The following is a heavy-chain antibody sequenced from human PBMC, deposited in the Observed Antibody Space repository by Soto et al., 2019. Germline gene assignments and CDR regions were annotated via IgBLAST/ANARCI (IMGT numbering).Heavy chain of an antibody. CDR3: ERLAYRSGWLDY. J-gene: IGHJ4*02. CDR1: GGSISGSSYY. CDR2: IYYTGST. V-gene: IGHV4-39*01. Sequence: LSLTCTVSGGSISGSSYYWGWIRQPPGKGLEWIGGIYYTGSTYYNPSLKSRVTVSLDTSKNQFSLHLSSVTAADTAVYYCERLAYRSGWLDYWGQGTLVTVS. D-gene: IGHD6-19*01.